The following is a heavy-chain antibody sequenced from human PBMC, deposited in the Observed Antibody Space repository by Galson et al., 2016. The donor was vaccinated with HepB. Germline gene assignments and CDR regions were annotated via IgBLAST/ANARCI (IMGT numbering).Heavy chain of an antibody. V-gene: IGHV1-46*02. Sequence: SVKVSCKASGYTFNNYYMHWVRQAPGQGLEWMGIISPSGDSTSYAQKFQGRVTMTTDTSMSTVYMELSSLRSEDTAVFYCARGPASQYQLLAFDYWGQGTLVTVSS. CDR2: ISPSGDST. CDR3: ARGPASQYQLLAFDY. D-gene: IGHD2-2*01. J-gene: IGHJ4*02. CDR1: GYTFNNYY.